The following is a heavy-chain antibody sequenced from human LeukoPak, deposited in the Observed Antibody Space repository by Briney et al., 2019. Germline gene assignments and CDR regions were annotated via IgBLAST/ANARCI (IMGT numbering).Heavy chain of an antibody. CDR1: GGSISSYY. J-gene: IGHJ6*03. V-gene: IGHV4-4*07. CDR2: IYTSGST. CDR3: AREWAPYCSSTSCYGLGYYYYYMDV. D-gene: IGHD2-2*01. Sequence: SETLSLTCTVSGGSISSYYWSWIRQPAGKGLEWIGRIYTSGSTNYNPSLKSRVTMSVDTSKNQFSLKLSSVTAADTAVYYFAREWAPYCSSTSCYGLGYYYYYMDVWGKGTTVTVSS.